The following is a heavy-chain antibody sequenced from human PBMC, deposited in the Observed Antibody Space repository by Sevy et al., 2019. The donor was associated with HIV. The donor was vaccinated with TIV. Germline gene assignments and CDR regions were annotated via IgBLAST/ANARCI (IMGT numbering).Heavy chain of an antibody. CDR3: ARGYPTSGWYPNY. Sequence: GGSLRLSCAASGFTVSSNYMSWVRQAPGKGLEWVSVIYSGGSTYYADSVKGRFTISRDNSKNTLYLQMNSLRAEDTAVYYCARGYPTSGWYPNYWGQGTLFTVSS. J-gene: IGHJ4*02. CDR1: GFTVSSNY. D-gene: IGHD6-19*01. CDR2: IYSGGST. V-gene: IGHV3-53*01.